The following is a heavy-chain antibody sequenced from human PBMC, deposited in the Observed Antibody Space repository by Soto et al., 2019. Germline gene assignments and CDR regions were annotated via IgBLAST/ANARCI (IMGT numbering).Heavy chain of an antibody. Sequence: QVQLQESGPGLVKPSETLSLTCTVSGGSISSYYWSWIRQPPGKGLEWIGYIYYSGSTNYNPSLKSRVTVSVDTSKNRFSLKLSSVTAADTAVYYCARYIAVAGIGFDYWGQGTLVTVSS. CDR3: ARYIAVAGIGFDY. J-gene: IGHJ4*02. D-gene: IGHD6-19*01. CDR1: GGSISSYY. V-gene: IGHV4-59*01. CDR2: IYYSGST.